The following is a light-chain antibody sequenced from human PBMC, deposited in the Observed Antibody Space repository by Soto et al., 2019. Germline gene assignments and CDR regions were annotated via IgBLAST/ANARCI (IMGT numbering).Light chain of an antibody. J-gene: IGLJ2*01. CDR2: EVS. V-gene: IGLV2-14*01. Sequence: QSVLTQPASVSGSPGQSITISCTGTSSDVGGYNYVSWYQQHPGKAPKLMIYEVSNRPSGVSNRFSGSKSGNTASLTISGRQAEDEADYYCSSYTSSSTFGGGTKLTVL. CDR3: SSYTSSST. CDR1: SSDVGGYNY.